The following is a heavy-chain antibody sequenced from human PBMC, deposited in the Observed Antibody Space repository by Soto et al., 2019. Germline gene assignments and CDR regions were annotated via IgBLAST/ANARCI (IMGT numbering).Heavy chain of an antibody. CDR3: ASFIAARSLSAFDI. D-gene: IGHD6-6*01. V-gene: IGHV4-61*01. CDR2: IYYSGST. CDR1: GGSVSSGSYY. J-gene: IGHJ3*02. Sequence: PSETLSLTCTVSGGSVSSGSYYWSWIRQPPGKGLERIGYIYYSGSTNYNPSLKSRVTISVDTSKNQFSLKLSSVTAADTAVYYCASFIAARSLSAFDIWGQGTMGTVSS.